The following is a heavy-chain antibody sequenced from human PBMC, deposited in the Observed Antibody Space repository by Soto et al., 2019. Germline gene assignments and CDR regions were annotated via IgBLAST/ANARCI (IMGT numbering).Heavy chain of an antibody. D-gene: IGHD1-7*01. CDR2: IYPGDSDT. J-gene: IGHJ6*02. CDR1: GYSFTSYW. Sequence: GESLKISCKGSGYSFTSYWIGWVRQMPGKGLEWMGIIYPGDSDTRYSPSFQGQVTISADKSISTAYLQWSSLKASDTAMYYCARHINNWNYEDYYYYGMDVWGQGTTVTVSS. CDR3: ARHINNWNYEDYYYYGMDV. V-gene: IGHV5-51*01.